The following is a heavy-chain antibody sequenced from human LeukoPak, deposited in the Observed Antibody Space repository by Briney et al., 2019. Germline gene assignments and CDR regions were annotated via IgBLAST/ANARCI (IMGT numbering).Heavy chain of an antibody. CDR2: INPAGSEN. D-gene: IGHD5-12*01. V-gene: IGHV3-7*01. Sequence: PGGSLRLSCAASGFSFNAYWMAWVRQAPGTGLEWVANINPAGSENFHVDPVKGRFSISRDHAKNLVYLQMNSLRAEGTAVYYCATFGLVAALDLWGQGTLVAVSS. CDR1: GFSFNAYW. CDR3: ATFGLVAALDL. J-gene: IGHJ4*02.